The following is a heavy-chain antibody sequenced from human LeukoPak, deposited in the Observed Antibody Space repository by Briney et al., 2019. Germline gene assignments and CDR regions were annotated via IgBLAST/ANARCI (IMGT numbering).Heavy chain of an antibody. Sequence: ASVKVSCKASGYTFTSHYMHWVRQAPGQGLEWMGIINPTGGSTSYAQKFQGRVTMTRDTSISTAYMELSRLRSDDTAVYYCASRPSGDYFDYWGQGTLVTVSS. CDR1: GYTFTSHY. CDR3: ASRPSGDYFDY. CDR2: INPTGGST. D-gene: IGHD3-10*01. V-gene: IGHV1-46*01. J-gene: IGHJ4*02.